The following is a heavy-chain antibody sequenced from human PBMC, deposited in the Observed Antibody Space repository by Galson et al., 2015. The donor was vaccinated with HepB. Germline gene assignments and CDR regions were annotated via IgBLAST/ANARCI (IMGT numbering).Heavy chain of an antibody. D-gene: IGHD2-21*02. Sequence: SLRLSCAASGFTFSNYAMTWVRQARGKGLEWVSSIKPGGTDTYYADSVKGRFTISRDNSKNTLFLQMNSLRDEDTALYYCGSCSGDCTGVKYLRHWGQGTLATVSS. J-gene: IGHJ1*01. CDR3: GSCSGDCTGVKYLRH. CDR1: GFTFSNYA. V-gene: IGHV3-23*01. CDR2: IKPGGTDT.